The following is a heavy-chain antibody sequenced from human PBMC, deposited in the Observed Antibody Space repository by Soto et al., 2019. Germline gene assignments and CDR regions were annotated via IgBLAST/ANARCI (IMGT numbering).Heavy chain of an antibody. V-gene: IGHV3-30*18. CDR1: GFAFSNYA. Sequence: QVWLVESGGGVVQPGRSLRLSCAASGFAFSNYAMHWVRQAPGKGLEWVAVISYDGQDKFYRDSVKGRFTISRDNSKNLVYLQMNSLRPVDTAVYYCAKEEDAAIPVPGYYYYYGMDVWGQGTTVTVS. D-gene: IGHD6-19*01. CDR2: ISYDGQDK. CDR3: AKEEDAAIPVPGYYYYYGMDV. J-gene: IGHJ6*02.